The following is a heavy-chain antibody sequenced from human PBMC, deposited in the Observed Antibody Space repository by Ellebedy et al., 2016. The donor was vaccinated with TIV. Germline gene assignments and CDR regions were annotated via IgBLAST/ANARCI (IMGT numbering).Heavy chain of an antibody. V-gene: IGHV1-69*10. J-gene: IGHJ4*02. CDR3: ARDISSGWYSGGFDY. CDR1: GCTFSSYA. D-gene: IGHD6-19*01. CDR2: IIPILGIA. Sequence: ASVKVSCKASGCTFSSYAISWVRQAPGQGLEWMGGIIPILGIANYAQKFQGRVTITADKSTSIAYMELSSLRSEDTAVYYCARDISSGWYSGGFDYWGQGTLVTVSS.